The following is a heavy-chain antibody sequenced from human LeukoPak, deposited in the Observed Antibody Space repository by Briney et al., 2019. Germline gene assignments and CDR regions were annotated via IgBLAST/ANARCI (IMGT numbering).Heavy chain of an antibody. D-gene: IGHD3-3*01. Sequence: GGSLRLSCAASGFTFSSYAMHWVRQAPGKGLEWVAVISYDGSNKYYADSVKGRFTISRDNSKNTLYLQMNSLRAEDTAVYYCAREYYDFWSGYYSHYYYYMDVWGQGTTVTVSS. CDR1: GFTFSSYA. CDR3: AREYYDFWSGYYSHYYYYMDV. V-gene: IGHV3-30-3*01. CDR2: ISYDGSNK. J-gene: IGHJ6*03.